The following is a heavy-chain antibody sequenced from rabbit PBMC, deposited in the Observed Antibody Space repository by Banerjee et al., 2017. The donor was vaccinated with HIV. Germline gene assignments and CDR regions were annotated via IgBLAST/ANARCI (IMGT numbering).Heavy chain of an antibody. CDR3: ARGAVNAFDL. J-gene: IGHJ4*01. V-gene: IGHV1S45*01. CDR1: GFSFSNGYV. CDR2: INTSSGNI. Sequence: QEQLVESGGGLVQPEGSLTLTCTASGFSFSNGYVMCWVRQAPGKGLEWIGCINTSSGNIVYATWAKGRFTISKTSSTTVTLQMTSLTVADTATYFCARGAVNAFDLWGQGTLVTVS.